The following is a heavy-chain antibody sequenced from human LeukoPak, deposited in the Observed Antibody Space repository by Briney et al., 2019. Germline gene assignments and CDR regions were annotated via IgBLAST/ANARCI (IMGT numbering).Heavy chain of an antibody. Sequence: ASVKVSCTASGYTFSSYDMRWVRQAPGQGLEWMGCINLNSGGTGYALKFQGRVMITRDTSKETAYMQLSSLRSDDTAVYYCARGLIWGRRDCLDMWGQGTMVIVSS. CDR2: INLNSGGT. D-gene: IGHD2-21*01. V-gene: IGHV1-2*02. J-gene: IGHJ3*02. CDR1: GYTFSSYD. CDR3: ARGLIWGRRDCLDM.